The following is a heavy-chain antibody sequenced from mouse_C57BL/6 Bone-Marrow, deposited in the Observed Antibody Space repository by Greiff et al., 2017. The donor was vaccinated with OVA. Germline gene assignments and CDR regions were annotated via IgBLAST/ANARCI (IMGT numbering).Heavy chain of an antibody. V-gene: IGHV1-5*01. Sequence: EVQLQQPGAELVMPGASVKLSCKASGYTFTSYWMHWVKQRPGQGLEWIGAIYPGNSDTSYNQKFKGKAKLTAVTSASTAYMELSSLTNEDSAVYYCTRTHYSNSWYFDVWGTGTTVTVSS. CDR2: IYPGNSDT. D-gene: IGHD2-5*01. CDR3: TRTHYSNSWYFDV. J-gene: IGHJ1*03. CDR1: GYTFTSYW.